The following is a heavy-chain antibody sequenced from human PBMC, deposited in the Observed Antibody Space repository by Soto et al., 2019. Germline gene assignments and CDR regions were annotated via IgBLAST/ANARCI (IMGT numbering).Heavy chain of an antibody. CDR3: ARDLSRFLEWVYGMDV. CDR2: ISYDGSNK. J-gene: IGHJ6*02. V-gene: IGHV3-30-3*01. CDR1: GFTFSSYA. Sequence: GGSLRLSXAASGFTFSSYAMHWVRQAPGKGLEWVAVISYDGSNKYYADSVKGRFTISRDNSKNTLYLQMNSLRAEDTAVYYCARDLSRFLEWVYGMDVWGQGTTVTVSS. D-gene: IGHD3-3*01.